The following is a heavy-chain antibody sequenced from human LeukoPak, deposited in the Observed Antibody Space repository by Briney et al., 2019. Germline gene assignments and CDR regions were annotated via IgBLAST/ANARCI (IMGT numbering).Heavy chain of an antibody. CDR3: ARQIAWGVGRFDY. D-gene: IGHD3-10*01. CDR1: GGSINTYF. J-gene: IGHJ4*02. CDR2: MYYSGST. V-gene: IGHV4-59*08. Sequence: SETLSLTCAVSGGSINTYFWSWIRQPPGKGLEWIGYMYYSGSTNYNPSLKSRATISMDTSKNQFSLKLNSVTAADTAVYYCARQIAWGVGRFDYWGQGTLATVSA.